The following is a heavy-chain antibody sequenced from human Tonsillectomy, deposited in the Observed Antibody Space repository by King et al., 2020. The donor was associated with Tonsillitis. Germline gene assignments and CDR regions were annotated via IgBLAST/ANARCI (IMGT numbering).Heavy chain of an antibody. CDR1: GFTFSDYY. CDR2: INPDGTNT. D-gene: IGHD2-8*02. J-gene: IGHJ3*02. Sequence: VQLVESGGGLVKPGGSLRLSCAASGFTFSDYYMSWIRQAPGKGLEWISVINPDGTNTNYVDSVRGRFTISRDNAKNSMFLQMNSLRVEDTAVYYCGREYWGAFDIWGQGTMVTVSS. V-gene: IGHV3-11*06. CDR3: GREYWGAFDI.